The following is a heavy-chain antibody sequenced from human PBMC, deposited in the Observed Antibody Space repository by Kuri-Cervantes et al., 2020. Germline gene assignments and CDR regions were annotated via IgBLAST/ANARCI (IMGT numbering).Heavy chain of an antibody. CDR1: GFTFSDYY. V-gene: IGHV3-11*01. D-gene: IGHD6-19*01. Sequence: GGSLRLSCAASGFTFSDYYMSWIRQAPGKGLEWVSYISTTSTTIYYADSVKGRFTISRDNAKNSLYLQMNSLRAEDTALYYCAKDKAIRRIAVAGYFDYWGQGTLVTVSS. J-gene: IGHJ4*02. CDR2: ISTTSTTI. CDR3: AKDKAIRRIAVAGYFDY.